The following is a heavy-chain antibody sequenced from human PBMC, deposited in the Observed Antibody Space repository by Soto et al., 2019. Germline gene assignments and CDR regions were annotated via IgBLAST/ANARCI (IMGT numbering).Heavy chain of an antibody. CDR3: ARGSDSGYSQDC. V-gene: IGHV3-7*01. D-gene: IGHD5-18*01. Sequence: GGSMGLSSVASGFSFGDHWMTWVRQPPGKGLEWVANINQDGSKKYYVDSVKGRFTVSRDNAKNSLFLQMNSLRAEDAAVYYCARGSDSGYSQDCWGQGTLVTVSS. CDR1: GFSFGDHW. J-gene: IGHJ4*02. CDR2: INQDGSKK.